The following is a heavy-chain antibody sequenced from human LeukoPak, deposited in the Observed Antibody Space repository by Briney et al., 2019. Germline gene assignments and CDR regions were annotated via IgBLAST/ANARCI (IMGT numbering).Heavy chain of an antibody. V-gene: IGHV3-21*01. Sequence: GESLRLSCAASGFTFSSYSMNWVRQAPGKGLEWVSSISSRSSYIYYADSVKGRFTISRDNAKNSLYLQMNSLRAEDTAVYYCARVKRGDIVTTISPRSAFDIWGQGTMVTVSS. CDR1: GFTFSSYS. J-gene: IGHJ3*02. CDR2: ISSRSSYI. D-gene: IGHD5-12*01. CDR3: ARVKRGDIVTTISPRSAFDI.